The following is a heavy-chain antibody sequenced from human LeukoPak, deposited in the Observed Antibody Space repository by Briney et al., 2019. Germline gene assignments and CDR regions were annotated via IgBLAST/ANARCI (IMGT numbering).Heavy chain of an antibody. J-gene: IGHJ4*02. Sequence: PGGSLRLSCAGSGFIVSSNYMSWVRQAAGKGLEWVSVIYGSSRTYYADSVKGRFTISRDNSKNTVYLQMDSLRAEDTAVYYCAKESPYCHGTDCRIYYFDSWGQGILVTVSS. CDR1: GFIVSSNY. V-gene: IGHV3-66*01. CDR2: IYGSSRT. D-gene: IGHD2-15*01. CDR3: AKESPYCHGTDCRIYYFDS.